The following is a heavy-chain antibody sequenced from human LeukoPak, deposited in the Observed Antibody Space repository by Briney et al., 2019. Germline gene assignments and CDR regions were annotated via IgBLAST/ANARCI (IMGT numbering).Heavy chain of an antibody. CDR2: ILAGGAT. CDR1: GFTFSNFA. Sequence: GGSLRLSCAASGFTFSNFAMAWVRQTPEKGLQWVSGILAGGATYYADSAKGRFTISRDNSKSTLFLQMNSLRVDDTALYFCAKDLNYGAGRWEFDPWGQGTPVTVPS. V-gene: IGHV3-23*01. D-gene: IGHD4-17*01. J-gene: IGHJ5*02. CDR3: AKDLNYGAGRWEFDP.